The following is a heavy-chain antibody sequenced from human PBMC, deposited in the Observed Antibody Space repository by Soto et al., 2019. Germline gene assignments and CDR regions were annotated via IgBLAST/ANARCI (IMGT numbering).Heavy chain of an antibody. CDR3: ARDGVGHTTFFGYFYY. CDR2: IRYDGSNI. D-gene: IGHD1-26*01. CDR1: GFTFSGLG. Sequence: QVQLVESGGGVVQPGRSLRLSCAASGFTFSGLGMHWVRQAPGTGLEWVAVIRYDGSNIYYADAVKGRFTISRDNSKDTLYLQRNSLRADDTAVYYCARDGVGHTTFFGYFYYWGQGTLVTVSS. J-gene: IGHJ4*02. V-gene: IGHV3-33*01.